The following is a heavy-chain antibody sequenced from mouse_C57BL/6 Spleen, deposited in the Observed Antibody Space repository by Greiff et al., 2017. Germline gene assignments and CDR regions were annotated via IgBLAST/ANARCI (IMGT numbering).Heavy chain of an antibody. J-gene: IGHJ3*01. V-gene: IGHV1-69*01. CDR1: GYTFTSYW. CDR2: IDPSDSYT. D-gene: IGHD2-5*01. Sequence: QVQLQQPGAELVMPGASVKLSCKASGYTFTSYWMHWVKQRPGQGLEWIGEIDPSDSYTNYNQKFKGKSTLTVDKSSSTAYMQLSSLTSEDSAVYYCATPYYSKRSWFAYWGQGTLVTVSA. CDR3: ATPYYSKRSWFAY.